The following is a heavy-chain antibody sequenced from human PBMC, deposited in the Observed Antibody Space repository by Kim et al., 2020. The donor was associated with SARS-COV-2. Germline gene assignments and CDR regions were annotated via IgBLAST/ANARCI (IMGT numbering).Heavy chain of an antibody. Sequence: GGSLRLSCAASGFTFSDYYMSWIRQAPGKGLEWVSYISSSGSTIYYADSVKGRFTISRDNAKNSLYLQMNSLRAEDTAVYYCARDGKSYYDFCSGYEWRSYYYYGMDVWGQGTTVTVSS. D-gene: IGHD3-3*01. CDR1: GFTFSDYY. J-gene: IGHJ6*02. CDR2: ISSSGSTI. CDR3: ARDGKSYYDFCSGYEWRSYYYYGMDV. V-gene: IGHV3-11*01.